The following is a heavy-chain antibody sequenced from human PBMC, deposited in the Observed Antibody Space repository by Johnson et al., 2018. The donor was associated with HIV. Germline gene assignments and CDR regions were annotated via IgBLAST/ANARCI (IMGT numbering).Heavy chain of an antibody. CDR2: IGTAGDT. V-gene: IGHV3-13*01. Sequence: VQLVESGGGLVQPGGSLRLSCAASGFTFSSYDMHWVRQATGKGLEWVSAIGTAGDTYYPGSVKGRFTISREHAKNSLYLQMNSLSAGDTAVYYCARQGGANDAFDIWGQGTMVTGSS. CDR1: GFTFSSYD. J-gene: IGHJ3*02. CDR3: ARQGGANDAFDI. D-gene: IGHD1-26*01.